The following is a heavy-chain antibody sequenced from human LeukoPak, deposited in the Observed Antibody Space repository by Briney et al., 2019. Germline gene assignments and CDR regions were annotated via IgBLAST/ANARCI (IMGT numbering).Heavy chain of an antibody. V-gene: IGHV3-23*01. CDR3: AREFDYGTLPGPY. CDR1: GFTFNTYA. J-gene: IGHJ4*02. Sequence: GGSLRLSCAASGFTFNTYAMSWVRQAPGKGLEWVSTISGSGASTYVADSVKDRFTVSRDNSENTLFLQMNSLTGEDTAVYYCAREFDYGTLPGPYWGPGTLVIVSS. D-gene: IGHD3-9*01. CDR2: ISGSGAST.